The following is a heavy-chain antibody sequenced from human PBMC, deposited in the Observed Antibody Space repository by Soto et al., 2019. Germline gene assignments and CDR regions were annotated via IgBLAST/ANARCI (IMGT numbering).Heavy chain of an antibody. D-gene: IGHD6-13*01. CDR1: GGSISSGGYY. V-gene: IGHV4-31*03. CDR3: AAVSSSSYEGATGWLVP. J-gene: IGHJ5*02. Sequence: TLSLTCTVSGGSISSGGYYWGWIRQHPGKGLEWIGYIYYSGSTYYNPSLKSRVTISVDTSKNQFSLKLSSVTAADTAVYYCAAVSSSSYEGATGWLVPWGPATFLSVSS. CDR2: IYYSGST.